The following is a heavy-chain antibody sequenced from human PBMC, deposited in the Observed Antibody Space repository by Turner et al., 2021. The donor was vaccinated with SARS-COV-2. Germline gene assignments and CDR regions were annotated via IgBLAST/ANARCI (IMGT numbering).Heavy chain of an antibody. J-gene: IGHJ4*02. D-gene: IGHD2-2*01. CDR2: VFSSGTT. CDR1: GGSISSSSYY. CDR3: VRPACSSTACYFYFDS. V-gene: IGHV4-39*01. Sequence: QVQLQESGPGLAKPSETLSLTCSVSGGSISSSSYYWGWIRQSPGKGLEWLATVFSSGTTYDNPSLNGRVSMSVDTSNNQFSLRLTSATVADTAVYYCVRPACSSTACYFYFDSWGQGILVTVSS.